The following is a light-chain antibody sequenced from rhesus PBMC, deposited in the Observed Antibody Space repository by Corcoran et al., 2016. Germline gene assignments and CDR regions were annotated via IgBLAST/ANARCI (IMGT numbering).Light chain of an antibody. CDR2: EVN. CDR3: CSYRNGSDYI. V-gene: IGLV2S9*01. J-gene: IGLJ1*01. Sequence: QSALTQPPSVSNSLGQSVTISCTGTSSDIGVYNDVSWYHQRPDTVPRLLIYEVNKRPSGVSDRFSGSKSGNTASLTISGLQAEDEADYYCCSYRNGSDYIFGTGTRLTVL. CDR1: SSDIGVYND.